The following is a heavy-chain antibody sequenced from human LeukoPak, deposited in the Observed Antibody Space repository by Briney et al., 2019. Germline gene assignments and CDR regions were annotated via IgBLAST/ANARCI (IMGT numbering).Heavy chain of an antibody. V-gene: IGHV4-34*12. CDR1: GESYSGYY. D-gene: IGHD3-3*01. J-gene: IGHJ4*02. CDR2: IIDTGST. CDR3: ARGLASGYPPSPFDY. Sequence: SETLSLTCVVYGESYSGYYWPWIRQPPGKGLEWIGEIIDTGSTKYNSSLKSRVTISVDTSKNEFSLNLTSVTAADTAIYYCARGLASGYPPSPFDYWGQGTLVTVSS.